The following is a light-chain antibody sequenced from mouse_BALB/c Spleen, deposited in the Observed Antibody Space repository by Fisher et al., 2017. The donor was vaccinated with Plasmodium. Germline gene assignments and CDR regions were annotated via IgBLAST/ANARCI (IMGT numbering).Light chain of an antibody. CDR2: YAS. Sequence: DIVITQTTATLSVTPGDRVTLSCRASQSISNYLHWYHQKSHESPRLLITYASQSLSGIPSRFSGSGSGTSFTLSINSVETDDFGMYFCQQSNSWPYTFGGGTKLEIK. V-gene: IGKV5-45*01. J-gene: IGKJ2*01. CDR3: QQSNSWPYT. CDR1: QSISNY.